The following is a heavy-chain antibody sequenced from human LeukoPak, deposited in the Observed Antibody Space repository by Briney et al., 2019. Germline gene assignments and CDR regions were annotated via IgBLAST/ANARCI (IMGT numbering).Heavy chain of an antibody. CDR2: ISWNSGST. D-gene: IGHD3-22*01. CDR3: ARDYNGSKQPFDY. CDR1: GFNFDDYG. V-gene: IGHV3-20*04. Sequence: PGGSLRLSCAASGFNFDDYGLCWVRQAPGKGLEWGSSISWNSGSTGYADSVKGRFTISRDNAKNSLYLQMNSLRAEDTALYYCARDYNGSKQPFDYWGQGTLVTVSS. J-gene: IGHJ4*02.